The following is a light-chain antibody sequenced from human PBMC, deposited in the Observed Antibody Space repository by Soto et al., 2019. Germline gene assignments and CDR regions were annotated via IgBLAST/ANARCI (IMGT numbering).Light chain of an antibody. Sequence: QSVLTQPPSVSGAPGQRVTISCTGSSSNIGATYDVQWYQQLPGTAPKLLIYGNSNRPSGVPDRFSGSKSGTSASLAITGLQADDEADDYCQSYYRSLSAHYVFGTGTKVTVL. CDR1: SSNIGATYD. CDR2: GNS. V-gene: IGLV1-40*01. CDR3: QSYYRSLSAHYV. J-gene: IGLJ1*01.